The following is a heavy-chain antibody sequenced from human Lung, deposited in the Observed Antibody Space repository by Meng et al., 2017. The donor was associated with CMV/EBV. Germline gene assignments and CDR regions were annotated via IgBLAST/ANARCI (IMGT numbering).Heavy chain of an antibody. CDR3: ARHRSKAAAGTP. CDR2: IYPGDSDT. Sequence: ESXKISXKGSGYSFTSYWIGWVRQMPGKGLEWMGIIYPGDSDTRYSPSFQGQVTISADKSISTAYLQWSSLKASDTAMYYCARHRSKAAAGTPWGQGTLVTVSS. D-gene: IGHD6-13*01. V-gene: IGHV5-51*01. J-gene: IGHJ4*02. CDR1: GYSFTSYW.